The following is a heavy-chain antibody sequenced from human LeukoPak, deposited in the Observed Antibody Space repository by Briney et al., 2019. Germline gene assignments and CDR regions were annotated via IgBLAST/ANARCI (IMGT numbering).Heavy chain of an antibody. CDR1: GSTFSSHT. Sequence: GGSLRLSCAASGSTFSSHTMNWVRQAPGKGLEWVSYISNTGSVIYYADSVKGRFTISRDNAKNSLYLQMNSLRAEDTAVYYCARAGGGRYYYYHMDVWGKGTTVTVSS. CDR3: ARAGGGRYYYYHMDV. D-gene: IGHD3-16*01. V-gene: IGHV3-48*04. J-gene: IGHJ6*03. CDR2: ISNTGSVI.